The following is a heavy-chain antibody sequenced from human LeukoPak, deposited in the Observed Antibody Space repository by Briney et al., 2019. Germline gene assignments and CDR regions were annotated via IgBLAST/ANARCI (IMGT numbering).Heavy chain of an antibody. D-gene: IGHD3-10*01. J-gene: IGHJ4*02. V-gene: IGHV3-23*01. CDR1: GFTFSSYG. CDR3: AKDRDSYGYGSGSYYNGVFDY. Sequence: SGGSLRLSCAASGFTFSSYGMSWVRQAPGKGLEWVSAISGSGGSTYYADSVKGRFTISRDNSKNTLYLQVNSLRAEDTAVYYCAKDRDSYGYGSGSYYNGVFDYWGQGTLVTVSS. CDR2: ISGSGGST.